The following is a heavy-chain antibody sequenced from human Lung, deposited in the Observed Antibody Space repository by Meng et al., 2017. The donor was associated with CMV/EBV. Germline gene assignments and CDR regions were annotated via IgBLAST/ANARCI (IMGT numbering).Heavy chain of an antibody. Sequence: SXXVSXXASGGTFSSYTISWVRQAPGQGLEWMGRIIPILGIANYAQKFQGRVTITADKSTSTAYMELSSLRSEDTAVYYCARDSTIFGVVGGGMDVWGQGTXVTVSS. D-gene: IGHD3-3*01. CDR2: IIPILGIA. V-gene: IGHV1-69*04. CDR1: GGTFSSYT. J-gene: IGHJ6*02. CDR3: ARDSTIFGVVGGGMDV.